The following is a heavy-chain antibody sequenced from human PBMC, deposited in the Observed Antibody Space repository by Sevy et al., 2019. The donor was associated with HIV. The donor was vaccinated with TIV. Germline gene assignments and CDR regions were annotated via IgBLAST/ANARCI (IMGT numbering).Heavy chain of an antibody. V-gene: IGHV3-23*01. Sequence: GGSLRLSCAASGFSISNYAMSWVRQAPGKGLEWVSTLIGGGSRTYYADSVTGRFPISRDNSRNTLYLQMNSLRAEDKAVYYCAKRRVQSGLSGGGANYGWDVCGQGTTVTVSS. D-gene: IGHD2-8*02. J-gene: IGHJ6*02. CDR2: LIGGGSRT. CDR1: GFSISNYA. CDR3: AKRRVQSGLSGGGANYGWDV.